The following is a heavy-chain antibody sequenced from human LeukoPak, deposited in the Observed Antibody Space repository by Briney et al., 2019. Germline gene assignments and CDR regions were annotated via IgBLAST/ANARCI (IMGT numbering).Heavy chain of an antibody. V-gene: IGHV4-30-4*08. CDR1: GGSISSGDYY. Sequence: PSETLSLTCTVSGGSISSGDYYWSWIRQPPGKGLEWIGYIYYSGSTYYNPSLKSRVTISVDTSKNQFSLKLSSVTAADTAVYYCAREELRMYAKFDPWGQGTLVTVSS. D-gene: IGHD2-8*01. J-gene: IGHJ5*02. CDR2: IYYSGST. CDR3: AREELRMYAKFDP.